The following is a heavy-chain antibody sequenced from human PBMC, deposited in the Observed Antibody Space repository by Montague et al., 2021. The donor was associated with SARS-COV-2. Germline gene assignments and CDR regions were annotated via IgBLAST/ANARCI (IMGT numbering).Heavy chain of an antibody. CDR2: INWNGGST. V-gene: IGHV3-20*03. CDR1: GFTFGDYA. Sequence: SLSLSLSASGFTFGDYAMSWVRQAPGKGLEWVSGINWNGGSTGSADSVKGRFTISRDNAKNSLYLQMNGLRAEDTALYYCARDTRSEYFDFLTGYYKGVFFDYWGQGTLVTASS. D-gene: IGHD3-9*01. CDR3: ARDTRSEYFDFLTGYYKGVFFDY. J-gene: IGHJ4*02.